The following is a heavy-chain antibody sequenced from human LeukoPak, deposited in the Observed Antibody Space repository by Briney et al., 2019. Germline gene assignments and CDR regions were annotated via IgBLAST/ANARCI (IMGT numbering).Heavy chain of an antibody. CDR3: ARGASSGWYRTIYYFDY. CDR2: IYSSGST. D-gene: IGHD6-19*01. V-gene: IGHV4-31*03. CDR1: GGSITSGGYY. J-gene: IGHJ4*02. Sequence: PSETLSLTCTVSGGSITSGGYYWSWIRQRPGKGLEWIGYIYSSGSTYYNPSLKSRITISVDTSKNQFSLKLSSVTAADTAVYYCARGASSGWYRTIYYFDYWGQGTLVTVSS.